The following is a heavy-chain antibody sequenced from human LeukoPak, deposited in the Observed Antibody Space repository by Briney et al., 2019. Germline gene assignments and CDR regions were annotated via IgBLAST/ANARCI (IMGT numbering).Heavy chain of an antibody. CDR1: GFTFSNYV. Sequence: PGGSLRLSCAASGFTFSNYVMNWVRQAPGKGLEWVSSISSSSSYIYYADSVKGRFTISRDNAKSSLYLQMNSLRAEDTVVYYCARSTIFGVVLDYWGQGTLVTVSS. J-gene: IGHJ4*02. CDR3: ARSTIFGVVLDY. V-gene: IGHV3-21*01. CDR2: ISSSSSYI. D-gene: IGHD3-3*01.